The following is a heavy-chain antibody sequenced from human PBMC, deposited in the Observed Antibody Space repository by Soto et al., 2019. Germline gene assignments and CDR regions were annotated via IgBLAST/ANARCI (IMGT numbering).Heavy chain of an antibody. CDR1: GYTFTSYG. CDR2: ISGYNNNK. D-gene: IGHD2-2*02. CDR3: ARVGAIAPAEGDY. Sequence: QIQLVQSGTEVREPGASVTVSCQASGYTFTSYGIIWVRQAPGQGLELMGWISGYNNNKNYAQKYQARVTMTTDTSTRTAYMELRSRRSDDTAVYYCARVGAIAPAEGDYWGKGTLVTVSS. J-gene: IGHJ4*02. V-gene: IGHV1-18*01.